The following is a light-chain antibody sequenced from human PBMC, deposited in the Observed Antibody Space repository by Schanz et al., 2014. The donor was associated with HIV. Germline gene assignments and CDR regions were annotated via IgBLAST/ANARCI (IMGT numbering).Light chain of an antibody. CDR3: QQYGRSLS. V-gene: IGKV3-20*01. CDR1: QSVTSMY. CDR2: GAS. J-gene: IGKJ1*01. Sequence: EIVLTQSPGTLSLSPGERATLSCRASQSVTSMYLAWYQQKPGQAPRLLIYGASXRATGIPXXFSGSGSGXDFTLTISRLEPEDFAVYYCQQYGRSLSFGXXTNVEIK.